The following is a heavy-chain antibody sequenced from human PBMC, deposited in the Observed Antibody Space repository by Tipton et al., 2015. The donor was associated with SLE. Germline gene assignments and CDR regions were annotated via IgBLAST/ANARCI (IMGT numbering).Heavy chain of an antibody. CDR1: GGSISSYY. CDR2: IYHSGST. V-gene: IGHV4-59*12. Sequence: TLSLTCTFSGGSISSYYWCWIRQPPGKGLEWIGYIYHSGSTYYNPSLKSRVTISVDRSKNQFSLKLSSVTAADTAVYYCARGAKGAFDIWGQGTMVTVSS. CDR3: ARGAKGAFDI. J-gene: IGHJ3*02.